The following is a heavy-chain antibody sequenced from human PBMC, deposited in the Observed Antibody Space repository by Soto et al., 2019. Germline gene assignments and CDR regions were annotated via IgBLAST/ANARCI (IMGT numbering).Heavy chain of an antibody. CDR3: ARGFQVDTASTLDD. CDR2: INAGNGNT. D-gene: IGHD5-18*01. V-gene: IGHV1-3*01. J-gene: IGHJ4*02. Sequence: ASVKVSCKASGYTFTSYAIHWVRQAPGQRLEWMGWINAGNGNTKYSQKFQGRVTITRDTSASTAYMELSSLRSEDTAVYYCARGFQVDTASTLDDWGQGTLVTVSS. CDR1: GYTFTSYA.